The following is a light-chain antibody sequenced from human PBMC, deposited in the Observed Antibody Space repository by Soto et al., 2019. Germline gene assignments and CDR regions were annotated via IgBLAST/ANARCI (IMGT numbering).Light chain of an antibody. CDR3: SSFTSSSFYV. V-gene: IGLV2-14*03. CDR2: DVS. CDR1: SSDVGSYNS. Sequence: QSALAQPASVSGSPGQSITISCTGTSSDVGSYNSVSWYQQYPGKAPTLMIHDVSNRPSGVSNRFSGSKSGNTASLTISGLQAEDEADYYCSSFTSSSFYVFGSGTKVTVL. J-gene: IGLJ1*01.